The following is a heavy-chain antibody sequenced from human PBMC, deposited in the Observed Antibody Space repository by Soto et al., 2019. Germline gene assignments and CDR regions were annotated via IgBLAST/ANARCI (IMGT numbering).Heavy chain of an antibody. J-gene: IGHJ6*02. Sequence: GESLKISCKGSGYSFTSYWISWVRQMPGKGLEWMGRIDPSDSYTNYSPSFQGHVTISADKSISTAYLQWSSLKVSDTDMYYCARREYRDSYCYYGMDVWGRGTTFTVSS. CDR1: GYSFTSYW. CDR3: ARREYRDSYCYYGMDV. D-gene: IGHD5-18*01. CDR2: IDPSDSYT. V-gene: IGHV5-10-1*01.